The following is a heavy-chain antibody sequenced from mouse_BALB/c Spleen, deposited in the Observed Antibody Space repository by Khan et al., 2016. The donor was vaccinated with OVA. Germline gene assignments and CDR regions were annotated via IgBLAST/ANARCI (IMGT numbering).Heavy chain of an antibody. CDR1: GYIFTNYG. J-gene: IGHJ3*01. V-gene: IGHV9-1*02. Sequence: QIQLVQSGPELKKPGETVKISCKSSGYIFTNYGMNWVKQSPGKDLKWMGWINTYTGEPTYADDFKGRFVFSLETSATAAFLQISNLKNEDMATYFCAGYRFDVGFAYWGQGTLVTVSA. CDR2: INTYTGEP. D-gene: IGHD2-14*01. CDR3: AGYRFDVGFAY.